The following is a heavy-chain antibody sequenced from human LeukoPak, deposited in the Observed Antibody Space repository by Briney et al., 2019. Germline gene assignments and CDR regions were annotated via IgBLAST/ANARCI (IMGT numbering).Heavy chain of an antibody. CDR3: ARTVVAEMTRWFDP. J-gene: IGHJ5*02. D-gene: IGHD2-15*01. Sequence: SETLSLTCTVSGGSISSGGYYWSWIRQHPGKGLEWIGYIYYSGSTYYNPSLKSRVTISVDTSKNQFSLKLSSVTAADTAVYCCARTVVAEMTRWFDPWGQGTLVTVSS. CDR1: GGSISSGGYY. V-gene: IGHV4-31*03. CDR2: IYYSGST.